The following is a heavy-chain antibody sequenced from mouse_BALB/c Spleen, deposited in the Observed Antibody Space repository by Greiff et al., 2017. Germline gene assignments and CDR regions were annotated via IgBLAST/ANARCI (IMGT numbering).Heavy chain of an antibody. D-gene: IGHD2-1*01. CDR2: ISSGGSYT. CDR1: GFTFSSYG. J-gene: IGHJ4*01. V-gene: IGHV5-6*01. CDR3: ARALYGNSSMDY. Sequence: EVMLVESGGDLVKPGGSLKLSCAASGFTFSSYGMSWVRQTPDKRLEWVATISSGGSYTYYPDSVKGRFTISRDNAKNTLYLQMSSLKSEDTAMYYCARALYGNSSMDYWGQGTSVTVSS.